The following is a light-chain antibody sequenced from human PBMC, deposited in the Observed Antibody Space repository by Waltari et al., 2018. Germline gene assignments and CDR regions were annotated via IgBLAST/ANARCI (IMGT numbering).Light chain of an antibody. Sequence: ELVLTQSPATLSLSPGERATLSCRASQSVSSYLAWYQQKPGQAPRLLIYDAPNRATGIPARFSGSGSGTDFTLTISSLEPEDFAVYYCQQRSNWLTFGGGTKVEIK. CDR3: QQRSNWLT. CDR1: QSVSSY. CDR2: DAP. V-gene: IGKV3-11*01. J-gene: IGKJ4*01.